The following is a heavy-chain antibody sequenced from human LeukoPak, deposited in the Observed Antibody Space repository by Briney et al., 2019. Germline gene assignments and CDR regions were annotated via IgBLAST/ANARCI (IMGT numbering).Heavy chain of an antibody. V-gene: IGHV4-59*01. CDR1: GGSISSYY. D-gene: IGHD4-23*01. CDR2: IYYSGST. Sequence: SETLSLTCTVSGGSISSYYWSWIRPPPGKGLEWIGYIYYSGSTNYNPSLKSRVTISVDTSKNQFSLKLSSVTAADTAVYYCARAPVVTEYYFDYWGQGTLVTVSS. J-gene: IGHJ4*02. CDR3: ARAPVVTEYYFDY.